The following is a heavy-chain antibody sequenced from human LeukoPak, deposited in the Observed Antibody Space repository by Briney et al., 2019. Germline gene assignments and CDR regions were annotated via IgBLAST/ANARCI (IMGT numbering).Heavy chain of an antibody. CDR2: ITSSGSYI. J-gene: IGHJ6*03. Sequence: GGSLRLSCAASGFTFSSYNMNWVRQAPGKGLEWVSSITSSGSYIYYADSVKGRFTISRDNAKNSLYLQMDSLRVEDTAEYYCARDPYSGNYGAYYYYYMDVWGKGTTVTVSS. CDR1: GFTFSSYN. V-gene: IGHV3-21*06. D-gene: IGHD1-26*01. CDR3: ARDPYSGNYGAYYYYYMDV.